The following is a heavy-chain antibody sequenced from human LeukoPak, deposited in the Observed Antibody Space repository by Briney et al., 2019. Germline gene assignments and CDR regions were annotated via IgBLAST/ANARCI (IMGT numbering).Heavy chain of an antibody. CDR2: ISGSGGST. CDR1: AFTFSSYA. D-gene: IGHD3-22*01. Sequence: GGSLRLSCAASAFTFSSYAMSWVRQAPGKGREGVSAISGSGGSTYYADSVKGRFTISRDNSKNTLYLQMNSLRAEDTAVYYCAKDRGHYYDSSGYSPPDYWGQGTLVTVSS. V-gene: IGHV3-23*01. CDR3: AKDRGHYYDSSGYSPPDY. J-gene: IGHJ4*02.